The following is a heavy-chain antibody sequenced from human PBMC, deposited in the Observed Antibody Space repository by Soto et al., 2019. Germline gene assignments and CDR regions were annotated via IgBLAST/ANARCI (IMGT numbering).Heavy chain of an antibody. J-gene: IGHJ4*02. CDR2: INPNSGGT. V-gene: IGHV1-2*02. Sequence: ASVKVSCKASGYTFTGYYMHWVRQAPGQGLEWMGWINPNSGGTNYAQKFQGRVTMTRDTSISTAYMELSRLRSDDTAVYYCARDDSSGYYPFDYWGQGSLVTVSS. CDR1: GYTFTGYY. D-gene: IGHD3-22*01. CDR3: ARDDSSGYYPFDY.